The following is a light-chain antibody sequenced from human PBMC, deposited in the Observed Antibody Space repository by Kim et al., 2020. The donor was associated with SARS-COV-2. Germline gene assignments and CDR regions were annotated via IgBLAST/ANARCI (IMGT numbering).Light chain of an antibody. Sequence: SYELTQQPSVSVAPGKTARITCGGHNIGSKSVHWYQQKPGQAPVLVIYYDSDRPSGIPERFSGSNSGNTATLTISRVEAGDEADYYCQVWVSSSDHWVFG. J-gene: IGLJ3*02. CDR1: NIGSKS. V-gene: IGLV3-21*04. CDR3: QVWVSSSDHWV. CDR2: YDS.